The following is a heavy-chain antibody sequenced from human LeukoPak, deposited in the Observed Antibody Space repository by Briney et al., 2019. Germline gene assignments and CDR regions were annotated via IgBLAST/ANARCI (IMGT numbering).Heavy chain of an antibody. Sequence: PSETLSLTCTVSGGSISSNSYYWGWIRQPPGKGLEWIGSIYYSGSTYYTPSLKSRVTISVDTSKNHFSLKLSSVTAADTAVYYCARHRYYYRSGSYYGAPYYMDVWGKGTTVTISS. CDR3: ARHRYYYRSGSYYGAPYYMDV. J-gene: IGHJ6*03. V-gene: IGHV4-39*01. CDR2: IYYSGST. CDR1: GGSISSNSYY. D-gene: IGHD3-10*01.